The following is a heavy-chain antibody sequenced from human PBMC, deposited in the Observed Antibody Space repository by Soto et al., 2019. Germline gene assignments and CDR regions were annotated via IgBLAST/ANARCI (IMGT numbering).Heavy chain of an antibody. CDR2: VYSTGSV. V-gene: IGHV4-31*03. CDR3: HRHPNDCVEYTVFDD. Sequence: TLALTFHVSGGAIRRGGYHWVWIRQHPEKVLDWIGHVYSTGSVFYNPSLETRVDISLYKSNDCFSLQLTSVTAADTAIYYCHRHPNDCVEYTVFDDWGHGTLVTVSS. J-gene: IGHJ4*01. CDR1: GGAIRRGGYH. D-gene: IGHD4-17*01.